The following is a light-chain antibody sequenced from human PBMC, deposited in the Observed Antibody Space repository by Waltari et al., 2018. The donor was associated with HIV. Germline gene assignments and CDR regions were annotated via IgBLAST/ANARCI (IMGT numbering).Light chain of an antibody. CDR2: DVS. J-gene: IGLJ3*02. CDR1: SSDVGGSKY. CDR3: CSYAGSSTLL. Sequence: QSALTQPASVSGSPGQSITISCTGASSDVGGSKYVPWYQHHPGKAPKLRIYDVSERPSGVSNRFSGSKSGNTASLTISGLQAEDEADYYCCSYAGSSTLLFGGGTKVTVL. V-gene: IGLV2-23*02.